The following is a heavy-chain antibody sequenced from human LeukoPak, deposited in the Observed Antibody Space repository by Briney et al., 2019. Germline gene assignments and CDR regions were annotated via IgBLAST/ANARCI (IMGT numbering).Heavy chain of an antibody. D-gene: IGHD2-21*02. CDR3: ARRGDYYYYYGMDV. Sequence: GGSLRLSCAASGFTFSSYWMHWVRQAPGKGLVWVSRINSDGSSTSYADSVKGRFTISRDNAKHTLYLQMNSLRAEDTAVYYCARRGDYYYYYGMDVWGQGTTVTVSS. CDR2: INSDGSST. J-gene: IGHJ6*02. V-gene: IGHV3-74*01. CDR1: GFTFSSYW.